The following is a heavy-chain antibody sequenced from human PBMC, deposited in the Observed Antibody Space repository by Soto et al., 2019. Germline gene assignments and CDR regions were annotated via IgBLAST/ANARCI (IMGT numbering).Heavy chain of an antibody. Sequence: XETLSLTCAVDGESFSGFYWSWIRQPPGKGLEWIGEINHSGSTNYNPSLKSRVTISIGTSKNQFSLKLSSVTAADTAVYYCARGGADYYDSSGYYDDYWGQGTLVTVSS. CDR3: ARGGADYYDSSGYYDDY. CDR2: INHSGST. D-gene: IGHD3-22*01. V-gene: IGHV4-34*01. J-gene: IGHJ4*02. CDR1: GESFSGFY.